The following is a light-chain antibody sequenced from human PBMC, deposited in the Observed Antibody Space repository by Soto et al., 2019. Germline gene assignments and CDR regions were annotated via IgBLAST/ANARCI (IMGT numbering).Light chain of an antibody. J-gene: IGKJ5*01. Sequence: DIPMTQAPSSLSTSLGDRVTITCRASQGIRNDLGWYQQKPGKAPKRLIYAASNLRSGVPSRFSGSGSGTDFTLTIDGLQPEDFAVYYCQQSYITPPITFGQGTRLEIK. CDR1: QGIRND. CDR2: AAS. V-gene: IGKV1-39*01. CDR3: QQSYITPPIT.